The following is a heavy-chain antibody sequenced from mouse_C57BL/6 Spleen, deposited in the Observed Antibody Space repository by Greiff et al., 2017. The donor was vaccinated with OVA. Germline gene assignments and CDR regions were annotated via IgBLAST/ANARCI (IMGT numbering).Heavy chain of an antibody. V-gene: IGHV7-3*01. Sequence: EVMLVESGGGLVQPGGSLSLSCAASGFTFTDYYMSWVRQPPGKALEWLGFIRNKANGYTTEYSASVKGRFTISRDNSQSILYLQMNALRAEDSTTYYCARYTGIYRYAMDYWGQGTSVTVSS. CDR3: ARYTGIYRYAMDY. J-gene: IGHJ4*01. CDR1: GFTFTDYY. D-gene: IGHD2-1*01. CDR2: IRNKANGYTT.